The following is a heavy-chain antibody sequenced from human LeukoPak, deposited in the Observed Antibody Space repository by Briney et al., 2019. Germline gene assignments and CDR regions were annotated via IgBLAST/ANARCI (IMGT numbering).Heavy chain of an antibody. CDR1: GFTFSSYS. CDR2: ISSSSSYI. Sequence: GGSLRLSCAASGFTFSSYSMNWVRQAPGKGLEWASSISSSSSYIYYADSVKGRFTISRDNAKNSLYLQMNSLRAEDTAVYYCAKSEGGYSYGYYYYGMDVWGQGTTVTVSS. CDR3: AKSEGGYSYGYYYYGMDV. V-gene: IGHV3-21*01. J-gene: IGHJ6*02. D-gene: IGHD5-18*01.